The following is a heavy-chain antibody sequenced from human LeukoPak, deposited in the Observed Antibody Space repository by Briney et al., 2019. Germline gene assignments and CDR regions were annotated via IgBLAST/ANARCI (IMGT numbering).Heavy chain of an antibody. J-gene: IGHJ4*02. CDR1: GFTFSSYG. CDR2: ISGSGGST. Sequence: GGTLRLSCAASGFTFSSYGMSWVRQAPGKGLEWVSAISGSGGSTYYADSVKGRFTISRDNSKNTLYLQMNSLRAEDTAVYYCAKDPIPQQLVMYYFDYWGQGTLVTVSS. CDR3: AKDPIPQQLVMYYFDY. D-gene: IGHD6-13*01. V-gene: IGHV3-23*01.